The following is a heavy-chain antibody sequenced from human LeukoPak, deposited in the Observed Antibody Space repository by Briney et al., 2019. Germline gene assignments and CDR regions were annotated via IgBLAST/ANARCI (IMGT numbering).Heavy chain of an antibody. J-gene: IGHJ5*02. CDR3: AKDLSDPVMVIEP. V-gene: IGHV3-23*01. Sequence: GGSLRLSCAASGFTFSSYAMNWVRQAPGKGLEWVSVITASGGSTSYTDSVKGRFTIFRDNSKNTLYLQMNSLRAEDTAVYYCAKDLSDPVMVIEPWGQGTLVTVSS. CDR2: ITASGGST. CDR1: GFTFSSYA. D-gene: IGHD5-18*01.